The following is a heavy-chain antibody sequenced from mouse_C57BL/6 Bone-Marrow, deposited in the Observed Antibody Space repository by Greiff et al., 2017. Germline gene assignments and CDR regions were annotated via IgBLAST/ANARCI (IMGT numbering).Heavy chain of an antibody. CDR3: ARWWLLPSKAMDY. Sequence: QVQLKQPGAELVRPGTSVKLSCKASGYTFTSYWMHWVKQRPGQGLEWIGVIDPSVSSTNNNQKFKGKATLTVDTSSSTAYMQLSSLTSEDSAVYYCARWWLLPSKAMDYWGQGTSVTVSS. CDR2: IDPSVSST. D-gene: IGHD2-3*01. CDR1: GYTFTSYW. J-gene: IGHJ4*01. V-gene: IGHV1-59*01.